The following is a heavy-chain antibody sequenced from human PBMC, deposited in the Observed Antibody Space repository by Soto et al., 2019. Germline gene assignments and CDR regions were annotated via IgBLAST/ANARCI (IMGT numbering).Heavy chain of an antibody. CDR2: IYYSGST. CDR1: GGSISSSSYY. CDR3: ARQGLRWFGEFSDY. D-gene: IGHD3-10*01. Sequence: SETLSLTCTVSGGSISSSSYYGGCIRQPPGKGLEWMGSIYYSGSTYYNPSLKSRVTISVDTSKNQFSLKLSSVTAADTAVYYCARQGLRWFGEFSDYWGQGTRVTVSS. V-gene: IGHV4-39*01. J-gene: IGHJ4*02.